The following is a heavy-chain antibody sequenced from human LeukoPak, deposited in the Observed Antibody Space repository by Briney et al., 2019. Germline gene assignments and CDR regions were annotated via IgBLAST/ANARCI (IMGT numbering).Heavy chain of an antibody. Sequence: TSETLSLTCAVSGGSISSGVYSWSWIRQPPGKGLEWIGYIYYSGNTYYCPSLRSRVSISVDTSKNQFSLKLSSVTAADTAVYYCARIITMIVVVPYYFDYWGQGTLVTVSS. J-gene: IGHJ4*02. CDR2: IYYSGNT. D-gene: IGHD3-22*01. CDR1: GGSISSGVYS. CDR3: ARIITMIVVVPYYFDY. V-gene: IGHV4-30-4*07.